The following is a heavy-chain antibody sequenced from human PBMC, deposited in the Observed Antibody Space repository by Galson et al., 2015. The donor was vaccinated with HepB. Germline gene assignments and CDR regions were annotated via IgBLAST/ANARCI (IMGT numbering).Heavy chain of an antibody. CDR3: AREGFGSGWI. Sequence: SLRLSCAVSGFSLSRHSMNWVRQAPGKGLGWVSYISSSSSIIYYADSVKGRFTISRDNAKNSLYLQMNSLRDEDTAVYYCAREGFGSGWIWGQGTMVTVSS. CDR2: ISSSSSII. J-gene: IGHJ3*02. CDR1: GFSLSRHS. D-gene: IGHD3-10*01. V-gene: IGHV3-48*02.